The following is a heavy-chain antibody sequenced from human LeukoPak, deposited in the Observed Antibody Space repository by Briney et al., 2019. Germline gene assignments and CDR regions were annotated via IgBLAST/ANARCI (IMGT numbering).Heavy chain of an antibody. Sequence: PETLSLTCTVSGDSISSFYCGWVRQPPGEGLGWVGYIYYSGSTTYNPSPTSRVTISLDTPKNQSSLKLSSVTATATAVFYFGGVEHYYDSSGYFFDYWGQGTLVTVSS. CDR1: GDSISSFY. CDR2: IYYSGST. CDR3: GGVEHYYDSSGYFFDY. J-gene: IGHJ4*02. D-gene: IGHD3-22*01. V-gene: IGHV4-59*01.